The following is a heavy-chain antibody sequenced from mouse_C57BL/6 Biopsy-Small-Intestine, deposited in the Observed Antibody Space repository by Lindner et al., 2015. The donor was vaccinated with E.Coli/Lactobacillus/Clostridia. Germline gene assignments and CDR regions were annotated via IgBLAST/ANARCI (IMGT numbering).Heavy chain of an antibody. CDR2: IIPILGVP. V-gene: IGHV1-53*01. D-gene: IGHD1-1*01. CDR3: ARVFDTSDHPRDPYAFDI. CDR1: GGTFSTYT. J-gene: IGHJ3*01. Sequence: SVKVSCRASGGTFSTYTISWVRQAPGQGLEWMGRIIPILGVPNYAQRFQGRLTITADKSTSTAYMELSSLRSEDTAMYYCARVFDTSDHPRDPYAFDIWGQGTMVTVSS.